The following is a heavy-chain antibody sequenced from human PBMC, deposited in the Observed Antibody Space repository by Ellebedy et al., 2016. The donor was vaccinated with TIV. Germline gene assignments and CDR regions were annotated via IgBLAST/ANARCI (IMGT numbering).Heavy chain of an antibody. Sequence: GESLKISXEVSGFNLSSFGMHWVRQAPGKGLEWLTVILGGRSTKFYADSVKGRFSISRDSSNNTLFLQMDSLRPEDTALYYCAKGAPHASGRLEYWGQGTLVTVSS. CDR2: ILGGRSTK. D-gene: IGHD1-1*01. J-gene: IGHJ4*02. CDR1: GFNLSSFG. V-gene: IGHV3-30*18. CDR3: AKGAPHASGRLEY.